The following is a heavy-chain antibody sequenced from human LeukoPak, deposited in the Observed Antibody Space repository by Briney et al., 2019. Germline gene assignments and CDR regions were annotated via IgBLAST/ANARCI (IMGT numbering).Heavy chain of an antibody. CDR3: WAAESSSWYPTDY. CDR2: ISYDGSNK. D-gene: IGHD6-13*01. V-gene: IGHV3-30*03. CDR1: GFTFSSYG. J-gene: IGHJ4*02. Sequence: PGRSLRLSCAASGFTFSSYGMHWVRQAPGKGLEWVAVISYDGSNKYYADSVKGRFTISRDNSKNTLYLQMNSLRAEDTAVYYCWAAESSSWYPTDYWGQGTLVTVSS.